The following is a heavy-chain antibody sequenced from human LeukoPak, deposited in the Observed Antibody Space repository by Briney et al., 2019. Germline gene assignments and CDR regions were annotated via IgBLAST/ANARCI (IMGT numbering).Heavy chain of an antibody. CDR3: ASDTAAAGAFDI. Sequence: PSQTLSLTCTVSGGSIGSGGYYWSWIRQHPGKGLEWIGYIYYSGSTYYNPSLKSRVTISVASSKIQFSLKLSSVTAADTAVYYCASDTAAAGAFDIWGQGTMVTVSS. CDR2: IYYSGST. CDR1: GGSIGSGGYY. D-gene: IGHD6-13*01. V-gene: IGHV4-31*03. J-gene: IGHJ3*02.